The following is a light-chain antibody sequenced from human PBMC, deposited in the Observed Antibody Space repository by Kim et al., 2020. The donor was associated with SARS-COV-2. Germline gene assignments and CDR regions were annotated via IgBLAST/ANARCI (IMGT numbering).Light chain of an antibody. CDR1: QGVGIY. CDR2: GAS. J-gene: IGKJ1*01. Sequence: AATGDRVTSTCRASQGVGIYLAWYQQKPGKAPKLLIYGASTLQSGVPSTFSGSGSGTDFTLTISCLQSEDFATYYCQQYYTYPRTFGQGTKVDIK. CDR3: QQYYTYPRT. V-gene: IGKV1-8*01.